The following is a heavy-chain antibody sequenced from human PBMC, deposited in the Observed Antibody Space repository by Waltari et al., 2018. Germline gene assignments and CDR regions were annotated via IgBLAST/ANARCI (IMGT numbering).Heavy chain of an antibody. Sequence: QVQLQESGPGLVKPSETLSLTCAVSGYSISSGYYWGWIRQPPGKGLEWIGSIYHSGSNYYNPSLKSRVTISVDTSKNQFSLKLSSVTAADTALYYCARYRQVAATFAYAFDIWGQGTMVTVSS. V-gene: IGHV4-38-2*01. J-gene: IGHJ3*02. CDR1: GYSISSGYY. CDR3: ARYRQVAATFAYAFDI. D-gene: IGHD2-15*01. CDR2: IYHSGSN.